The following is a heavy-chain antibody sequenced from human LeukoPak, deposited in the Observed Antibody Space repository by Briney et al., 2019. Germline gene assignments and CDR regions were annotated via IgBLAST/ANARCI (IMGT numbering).Heavy chain of an antibody. CDR3: ARQWSPGTDY. Sequence: GGSLRLSCAASGFTFSDYYMSWIRRAPGKGLEWVSYISSSGTTMYYADSVKGRFTISRDNAKNSLYLQMNSLRAEDTAVYYCARQWSPGTDYWGQGTLVIVSS. CDR2: ISSSGTTM. D-gene: IGHD2-8*01. V-gene: IGHV3-11*01. CDR1: GFTFSDYY. J-gene: IGHJ4*02.